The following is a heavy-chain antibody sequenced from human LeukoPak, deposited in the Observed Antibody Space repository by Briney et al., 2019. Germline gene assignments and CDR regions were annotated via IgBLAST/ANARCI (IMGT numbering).Heavy chain of an antibody. CDR3: ATLYYGSGMGHAYYYYYMDV. CDR2: ISYDGSKK. CDR1: GFTFSDYT. D-gene: IGHD3-10*01. Sequence: PGGSLRLSCAASGFTFSDYTMHWLRQAPGKGLEWVAVISYDGSKKYYADSVKGRFTISRDNSKNTLYLQMNSLRAEDTAVYYCATLYYGSGMGHAYYYYYMDVWGKGTTVTVSS. J-gene: IGHJ6*03. V-gene: IGHV3-30*04.